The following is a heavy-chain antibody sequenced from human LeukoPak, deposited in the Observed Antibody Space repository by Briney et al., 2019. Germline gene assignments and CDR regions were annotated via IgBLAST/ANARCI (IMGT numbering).Heavy chain of an antibody. CDR3: ARIGYSYGPYYFDY. CDR2: INPSGGST. Sequence: ASVKVSCKASGYTFTSYYMHWVRQAPGQGLEWMGIINPSGGSTSYAQRFQGRVTMTRDMSTSTVYMGLSSLRSEDTAVYYCARIGYSYGPYYFDYWGQGTLVTVSS. J-gene: IGHJ4*02. V-gene: IGHV1-46*01. D-gene: IGHD5-18*01. CDR1: GYTFTSYY.